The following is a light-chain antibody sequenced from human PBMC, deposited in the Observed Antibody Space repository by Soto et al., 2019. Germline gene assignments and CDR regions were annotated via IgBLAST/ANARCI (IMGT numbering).Light chain of an antibody. CDR3: QSYDNSPSTYV. CDR2: ANS. V-gene: IGLV1-40*01. J-gene: IGLJ1*01. Sequence: QAVVTQPPSVSGAPGQRVTISCTGSSSNIGVGYDVHWYRQLPGTAPKLLIYANSRRPAGIPDRFSGSKSGTSASLAITGLQAEDEADYYCQSYDNSPSTYVFGTGTKLTVL. CDR1: SSNIGVGYD.